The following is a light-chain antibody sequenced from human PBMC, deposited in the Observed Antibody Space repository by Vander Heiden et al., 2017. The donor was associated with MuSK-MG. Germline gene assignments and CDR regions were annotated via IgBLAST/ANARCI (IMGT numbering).Light chain of an antibody. V-gene: IGKV3D-15*01. CDR3: QQDNNWPLYD. J-gene: IGKJ2*01. CDR1: QSVSSN. Sequence: EIVMTQSPATLSVSPGERATLSCRASQSVSSNLAWYQQKPGQAPRLLIYGASTRATGIPARFSGTGSGTEFTLTISSLQSEDFAVYYCQQDNNWPLYDFGQGTKLEIK. CDR2: GAS.